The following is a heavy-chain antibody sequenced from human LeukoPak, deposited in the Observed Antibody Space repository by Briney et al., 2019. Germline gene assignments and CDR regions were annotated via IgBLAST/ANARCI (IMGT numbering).Heavy chain of an antibody. Sequence: GASVKVSCKVSGYTLTELSMHWVRQAPGKGLEWMGGFDPEDGETIHAQKFQGRVTMTEDTSTDTAYMELSSLRSEDTAVYYCATTPYSGSYRRSFDYWGQGTLVTVSS. CDR2: FDPEDGET. CDR1: GYTLTELS. V-gene: IGHV1-24*01. CDR3: ATTPYSGSYRRSFDY. J-gene: IGHJ4*02. D-gene: IGHD1-26*01.